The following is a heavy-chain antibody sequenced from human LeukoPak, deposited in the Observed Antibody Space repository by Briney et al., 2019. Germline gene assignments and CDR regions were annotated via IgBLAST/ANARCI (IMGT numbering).Heavy chain of an antibody. Sequence: GGSLRLSCAASGFTFSSYGMHWVRQAPGKGLEWAAVIWYDGSNKYYADSVKGRFTISRDNSKNTLYLQMNSLRAEDTAVYYCARVDDVGATQRSFDYWGQGTLVTVSS. J-gene: IGHJ4*02. D-gene: IGHD1-26*01. CDR1: GFTFSSYG. CDR3: ARVDDVGATQRSFDY. CDR2: IWYDGSNK. V-gene: IGHV3-33*01.